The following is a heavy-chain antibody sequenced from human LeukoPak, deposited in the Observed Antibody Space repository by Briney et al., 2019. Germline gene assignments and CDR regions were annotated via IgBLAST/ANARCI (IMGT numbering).Heavy chain of an antibody. V-gene: IGHV4-31*01. Sequence: SETLSLTCSVSGGSINVGGCFWSWVRQRPGEGLEWVGYIDYAATPYYNPSLSRPTTISIETSKNQFSLNMYSVTAADTAVYFCARRLWSGDTDTFDIWGQGTRVTVSS. CDR3: ARRLWSGDTDTFDI. J-gene: IGHJ3*02. D-gene: IGHD3-10*01. CDR1: GGSINVGGCF. CDR2: IDYAATP.